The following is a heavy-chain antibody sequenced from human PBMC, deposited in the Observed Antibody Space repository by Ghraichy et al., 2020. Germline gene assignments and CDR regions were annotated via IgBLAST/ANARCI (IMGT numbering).Heavy chain of an antibody. Sequence: SETLSLTCTVSGGSISSYYWSWLRQPPGKGLEWIGYIYYSGSTNYNPSLKSRVTISVDTSKNQFSLKLSSVTAADTAVYYCARVGFRLTTGFDYWGQGTLVTVSS. CDR2: IYYSGST. CDR1: GGSISSYY. CDR3: ARVGFRLTTGFDY. D-gene: IGHD4-17*01. V-gene: IGHV4-59*01. J-gene: IGHJ4*02.